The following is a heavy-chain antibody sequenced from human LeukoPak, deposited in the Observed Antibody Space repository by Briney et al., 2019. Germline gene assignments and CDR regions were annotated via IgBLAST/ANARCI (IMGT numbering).Heavy chain of an antibody. V-gene: IGHV4-34*01. CDR3: ASATVAATNWFDP. J-gene: IGHJ5*02. CDR1: GDSISSYY. CDR2: INHSGST. Sequence: SETLSLTCTVSGDSISSYYWSWIRQPPGKGLEWIGEINHSGSTNYNPSLKSRVTISVDTSKNQFSLKLSSVTAADTAVYYCASATVAATNWFDPWGQGTLVTVSS. D-gene: IGHD2-15*01.